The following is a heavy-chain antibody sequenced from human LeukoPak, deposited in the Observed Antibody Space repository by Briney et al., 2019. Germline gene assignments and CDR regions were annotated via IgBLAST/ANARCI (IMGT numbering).Heavy chain of an antibody. V-gene: IGHV4-38-2*02. Sequence: PSETLSLTCTVSGYSISSGYYWGWIRQPPGKGLEWIGSIYHSGSTYYNPSLKSRVTISVDKSKNQFSLKLSSVTAADTAVYYCARGLRFGLGFDPWGQGTLVTVSS. CDR1: GYSISSGYY. J-gene: IGHJ5*02. CDR3: ARGLRFGLGFDP. CDR2: IYHSGST. D-gene: IGHD3-10*01.